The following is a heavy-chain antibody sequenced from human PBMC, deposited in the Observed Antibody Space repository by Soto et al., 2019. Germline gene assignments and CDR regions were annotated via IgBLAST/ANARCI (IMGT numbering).Heavy chain of an antibody. V-gene: IGHV3-30-3*01. J-gene: IGHJ6*02. Sequence: QTGGSLRLSCAASGFTFSSYSMHWVRQAPGKGLEWVAVISYDGSNKYYADSVKGRFTISRDNSKNTLYLQMNSLRAEDTAVYYCARDGYCSSTSCYRTKPYGMDVWGQGTTVTVSS. CDR2: ISYDGSNK. D-gene: IGHD2-2*03. CDR3: ARDGYCSSTSCYRTKPYGMDV. CDR1: GFTFSSYS.